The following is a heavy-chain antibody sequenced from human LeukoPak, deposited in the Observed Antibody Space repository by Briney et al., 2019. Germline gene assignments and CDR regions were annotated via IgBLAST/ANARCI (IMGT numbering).Heavy chain of an antibody. CDR1: GYTFTIYG. CDR2: ISGYDGNR. Sequence: GASVKVSGKASGYTFTIYGISWGRQARGQGLEWMRWISGYDGNRKYAKKLQGRVTMTTDTSTSAAYMELRSLRSDNTAVYYCARDCSTSCYWFDPWGQGTLVTVAS. D-gene: IGHD2-2*01. J-gene: IGHJ5*02. CDR3: ARDCSTSCYWFDP. V-gene: IGHV1-18*01.